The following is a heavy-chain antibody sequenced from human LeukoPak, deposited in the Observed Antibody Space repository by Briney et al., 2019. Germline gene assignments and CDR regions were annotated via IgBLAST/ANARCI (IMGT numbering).Heavy chain of an antibody. Sequence: GRSLRLPCAASGFTFSSYGMHWVRQAPGKGLEWVAVISYDGSNKYYADSVKGRFTISRDNSKNTLYLQMNSLRAEDTAVYYCAKSRDYYDSSGQDYWGQGTLVTVSS. J-gene: IGHJ4*02. CDR3: AKSRDYYDSSGQDY. CDR1: GFTFSSYG. CDR2: ISYDGSNK. D-gene: IGHD3-22*01. V-gene: IGHV3-30*18.